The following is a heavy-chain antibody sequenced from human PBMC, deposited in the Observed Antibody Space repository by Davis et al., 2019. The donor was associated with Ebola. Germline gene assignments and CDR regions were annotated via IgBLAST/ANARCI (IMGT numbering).Heavy chain of an antibody. CDR3: ARDWLTTVGYFDY. J-gene: IGHJ4*02. CDR2: ISYDGSNK. CDR1: GFTFSSYA. D-gene: IGHD4-23*01. Sequence: GESLKISCAASGFTFSSYAMRWVRQAPGKGLEWVAVISYDGSNKYYADSVKGRFTISRDNSKNTLYLQMNSLRAEDTAVYYCARDWLTTVGYFDYWGQGTLVTVSS. V-gene: IGHV3-30-3*01.